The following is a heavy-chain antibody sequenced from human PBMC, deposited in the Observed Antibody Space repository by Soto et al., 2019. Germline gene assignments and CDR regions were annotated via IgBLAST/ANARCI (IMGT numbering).Heavy chain of an antibody. CDR3: AKGRGSGWAWYFDN. D-gene: IGHD6-19*01. CDR1: GYTFKESA. V-gene: IGHV3-23*01. Sequence: EVRLLEAGGGLKQPGGSLRLSCAASGYTFKESAMNWVRQAPGKGLEWVASISDTGASTWYAESVRGRLSISRDNSKNTLYLQMNSLRGEDTAVYYCAKGRGSGWAWYFDNWGQGTLVTVSS. CDR2: ISDTGAST. J-gene: IGHJ4*02.